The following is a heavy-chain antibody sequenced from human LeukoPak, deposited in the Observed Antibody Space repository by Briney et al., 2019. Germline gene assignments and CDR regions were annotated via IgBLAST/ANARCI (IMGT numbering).Heavy chain of an antibody. Sequence: GASVKVSCKVSGYTLTELSMHWVRQAPGKGLEWMGGFDPEDGETIYAQKFQGRVTMTEDTSTDTAYMELSSLRSEDTAVYYCATVEGPDTLSSRNVGAFDIWGQGTMVTVSS. D-gene: IGHD3-9*01. CDR1: GYTLTELS. J-gene: IGHJ3*02. CDR3: ATVEGPDTLSSRNVGAFDI. V-gene: IGHV1-24*01. CDR2: FDPEDGET.